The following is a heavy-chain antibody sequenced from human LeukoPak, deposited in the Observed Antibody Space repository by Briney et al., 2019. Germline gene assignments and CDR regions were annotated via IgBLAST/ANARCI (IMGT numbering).Heavy chain of an antibody. CDR2: ISSNGGST. J-gene: IGHJ4*02. D-gene: IGHD3-10*01. CDR3: AKSIWVAATSSWFSLDY. Sequence: GGSLRLSCAASGFTFSSYAMHWVRQAPGKGLEYVSAISSNGGSTYYANSVKGRFTISRDNSRNTLHLQMNSLRPEDTAVYYCAKSIWVAATSSWFSLDYWGQGTLVTVSS. V-gene: IGHV3-64*01. CDR1: GFTFSSYA.